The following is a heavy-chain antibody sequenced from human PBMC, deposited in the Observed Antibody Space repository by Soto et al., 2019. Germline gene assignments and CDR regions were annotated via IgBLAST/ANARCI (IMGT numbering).Heavy chain of an antibody. Sequence: QITLKESGPTLVTPTQTLTLTCSFSGFSLNTNGMGVGWIRQPPGKALEWLAFIYWDEDKRYSPSLKTRLTVTTDTSKNEVVLTLTNLDPLDTGTYYCAWWNYESGLDVWGQGTTVTVSS. CDR1: GFSLNTNGMG. V-gene: IGHV2-5*02. CDR2: IYWDEDK. D-gene: IGHD1-7*01. CDR3: AWWNYESGLDV. J-gene: IGHJ6*02.